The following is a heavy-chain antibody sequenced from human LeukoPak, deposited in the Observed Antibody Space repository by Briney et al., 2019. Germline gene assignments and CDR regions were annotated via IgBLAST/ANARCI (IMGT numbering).Heavy chain of an antibody. D-gene: IGHD3-10*01. CDR3: ATDLGGDIYY. Sequence: SGKLSCKASGATFTSYAISWGRQAPGQGLEWMGRFIPIFGIANYAQKFKARVTITADKSTSTAYLELSRLRTEDTAVYFCATDLGGDIYYSGEGSLVSASS. CDR1: GATFTSYA. CDR2: FIPIFGIA. V-gene: IGHV1-69*04. J-gene: IGHJ4*02.